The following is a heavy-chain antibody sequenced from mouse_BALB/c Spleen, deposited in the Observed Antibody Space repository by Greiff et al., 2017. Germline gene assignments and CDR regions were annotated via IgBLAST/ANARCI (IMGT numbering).Heavy chain of an antibody. J-gene: IGHJ3*01. Sequence: VQLVESGPGLVAPSQSLSITCTVSGFSLTSYGVHWVRQPPGKGLEWLGVIWAGGSTNYNSALMSRLSISKDNSKSQVFLKMNSLQTDDTAMYYCARDPDYEGWFAYWGQGTLVTVSA. CDR2: IWAGGST. CDR1: GFSLTSYG. V-gene: IGHV2-9*02. D-gene: IGHD2-4*01. CDR3: ARDPDYEGWFAY.